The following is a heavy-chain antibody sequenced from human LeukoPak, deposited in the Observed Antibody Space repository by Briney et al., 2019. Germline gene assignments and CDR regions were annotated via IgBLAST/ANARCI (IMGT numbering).Heavy chain of an antibody. D-gene: IGHD3-9*01. V-gene: IGHV1-18*01. CDR3: ARDGVRYFVSPYGMDV. CDR1: GYTFSTYG. CDR2: ISPYNGNT. J-gene: IGHJ6*02. Sequence: ASVKVSCKASGYTFSTYGISWVRQAPGQGLEWMGWISPYNGNTNCAQKLQGRVTMTTDTSTSTAYMELRSLRSDDTAVYYCARDGVRYFVSPYGMDVWGQGTTVTVSS.